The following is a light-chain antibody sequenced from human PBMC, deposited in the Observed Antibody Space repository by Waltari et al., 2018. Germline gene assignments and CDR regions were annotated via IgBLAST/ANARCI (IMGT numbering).Light chain of an antibody. J-gene: IGKJ1*01. CDR2: WAS. Sequence: DIVMNQSPDSLAVSLGERATINCKSSQSVLYTSNNKNYLAWYQQKPGQPPKLLISWASTRESGVPDRFSGSGSGTDFTLTISSLQAEDVAVYHCQQYYNTPPTFGQGTKVEIK. CDR3: QQYYNTPPT. V-gene: IGKV4-1*01. CDR1: QSVLYTSNNKNY.